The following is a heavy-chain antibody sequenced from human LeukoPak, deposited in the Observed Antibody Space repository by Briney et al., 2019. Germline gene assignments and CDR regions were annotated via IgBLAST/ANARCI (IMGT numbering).Heavy chain of an antibody. CDR1: GVSLTTSTHY. J-gene: IGHJ4*02. Sequence: SETPSLTCTVSGVSLTTSTHYWPWIRQPPGKGVEWLARMFYRGSTYYNASLRGRVTLSVDTSMTQFSLKLSSVTASDTATFYCVRQGGWGGAASLIEFWGQGILVTVSS. D-gene: IGHD2-15*01. CDR2: MFYRGST. CDR3: VRQGGWGGAASLIEF. V-gene: IGHV4-39*01.